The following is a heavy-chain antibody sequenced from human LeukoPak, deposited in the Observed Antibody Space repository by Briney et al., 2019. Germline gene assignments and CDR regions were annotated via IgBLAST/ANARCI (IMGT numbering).Heavy chain of an antibody. J-gene: IGHJ6*03. CDR3: ARDLEQQLVPSYYYYYMDV. CDR1: GGSISSYY. Sequence: SETLSLTCTVSGGSISSYYWSWIRQPAGKGLEWIGRIYTSGSTNYNPSLKSRVTMSVDTSKNQFPLKLSSVTAADTAVYYCARDLEQQLVPSYYYYYMDVWGKGTTVTVSS. CDR2: IYTSGST. V-gene: IGHV4-4*07. D-gene: IGHD6-13*01.